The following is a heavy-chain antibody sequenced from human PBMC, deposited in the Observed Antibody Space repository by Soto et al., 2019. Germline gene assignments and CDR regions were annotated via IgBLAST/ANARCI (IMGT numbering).Heavy chain of an antibody. CDR2: ISYDGSDK. D-gene: IGHD3-16*01. CDR3: ANWGGRRTTNFFSGPFDF. CDR1: GLSFSNSG. Sequence: QVQLVESGGGVVQPGRSLRLSCAASGLSFSNSGMHWVRQAPGKGLEWVAVISYDGSDKYYADSVKGRFTISRDNSKNTLYLQMNSLRTEDTAVYYCANWGGRRTTNFFSGPFDFWGQGTLVNVSS. J-gene: IGHJ4*02. V-gene: IGHV3-30*18.